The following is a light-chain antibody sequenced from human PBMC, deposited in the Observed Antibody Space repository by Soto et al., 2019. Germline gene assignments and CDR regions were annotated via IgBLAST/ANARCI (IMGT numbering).Light chain of an antibody. CDR3: QQYGSSPIT. Sequence: EIILTQSPATLSLSPGDRATLSCGASQSVSSSYVAWYQHRPGLAPRLLIHDASSRGTGIPDRFSGTKSGTDFTLTIRRLEPEDAAVYYCQQYGSSPITFGQGTRLEI. J-gene: IGKJ5*01. CDR2: DAS. V-gene: IGKV3D-20*01. CDR1: QSVSSSY.